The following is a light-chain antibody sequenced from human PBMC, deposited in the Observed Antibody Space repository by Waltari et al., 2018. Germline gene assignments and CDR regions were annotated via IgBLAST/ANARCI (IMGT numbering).Light chain of an antibody. Sequence: CRQSLVYSDGNTYLNWFQQRPGQSPRRLIYKVSNRDSGVPARVSGSGSGTDFTLTISSVEAEDVGVYYCMQATHLPPTFGQGTKVEIK. V-gene: IGKV2-30*01. CDR1: QSLVYSDGNTY. CDR2: KVS. CDR3: MQATHLPPT. J-gene: IGKJ1*01.